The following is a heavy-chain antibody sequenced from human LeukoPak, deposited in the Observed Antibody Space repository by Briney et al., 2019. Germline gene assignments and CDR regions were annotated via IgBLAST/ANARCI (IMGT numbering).Heavy chain of an antibody. Sequence: SETLSLTCTVSGGSIRSSYYYWGWIRQPPGKGLEWIGSIYDSGSTYYNPSLKSRVTISVDTSKNQFSLKLNSVTAADTAVYYCAGIVVVAATGWFDPWGQGTLVTVSS. D-gene: IGHD2-15*01. J-gene: IGHJ5*02. CDR3: AGIVVVAATGWFDP. CDR2: IYDSGST. V-gene: IGHV4-39*01. CDR1: GGSIRSSYYY.